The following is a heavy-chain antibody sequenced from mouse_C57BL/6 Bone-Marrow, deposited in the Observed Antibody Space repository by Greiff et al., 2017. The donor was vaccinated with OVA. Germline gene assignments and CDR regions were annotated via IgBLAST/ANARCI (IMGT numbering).Heavy chain of an antibody. CDR3: ARGNGYPAWFAY. J-gene: IGHJ3*01. D-gene: IGHD2-2*01. CDR1: GYSFTGYY. Sequence: VQLKQSGPELVKPGASVKISCKASGYSFTGYYMNWVKQSPEKSLEWIGEINPSTGGTTYNQKFKAKATLTVDKYSSTAYMQRKSLTSEDSAVYYCARGNGYPAWFAYWGQGTLVTVSA. CDR2: INPSTGGT. V-gene: IGHV1-42*01.